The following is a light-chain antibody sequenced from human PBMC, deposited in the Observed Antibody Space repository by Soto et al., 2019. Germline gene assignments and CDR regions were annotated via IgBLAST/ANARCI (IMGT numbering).Light chain of an antibody. Sequence: DIQMTQSPSSLSASVGDRVTITCRASQGISNFLVWYQQKPGKVPRVLIYAASTLQSGVPSRFSGSGSGTDFTLTISSLQPEDVATYYCQKYDSSPFTFGPGTKVYIK. J-gene: IGKJ3*01. CDR1: QGISNF. V-gene: IGKV1-27*01. CDR3: QKYDSSPFT. CDR2: AAS.